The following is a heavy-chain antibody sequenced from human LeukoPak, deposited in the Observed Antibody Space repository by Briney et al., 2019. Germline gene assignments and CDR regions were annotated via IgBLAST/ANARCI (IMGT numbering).Heavy chain of an antibody. CDR1: GYTFTSYG. CDR3: ARVGPGFLTGYYGYYYYGMDV. J-gene: IGHJ6*02. V-gene: IGHV1-18*01. Sequence: EASVKVSCKASGYTFTSYGISWVRQAPGQGLEWMGWISAYNGNTNYAQKLQGRVTMTTDTSTSTAYMELSSLRSEDTAVYYCARVGPGFLTGYYGYYYYGMDVWGQGTTVTVSS. CDR2: ISAYNGNT. D-gene: IGHD3-9*01.